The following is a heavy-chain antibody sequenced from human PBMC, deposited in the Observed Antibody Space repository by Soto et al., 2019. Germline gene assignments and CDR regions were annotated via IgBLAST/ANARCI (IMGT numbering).Heavy chain of an antibody. J-gene: IGHJ6*02. D-gene: IGHD6-13*01. V-gene: IGHV3-30-3*01. CDR3: ARGSSSSWSPYYYYGMDV. CDR1: GFTFSSYA. Sequence: PGGSLRLSCAASGFTFSSYAMHWVRQAPGKGLEWVAVISYDGSNKYYADSVKGRFTISRDNSKNTLYLQMNSLRAEDTAVYYCARGSSSSWSPYYYYGMDVWGQGTTVTVSS. CDR2: ISYDGSNK.